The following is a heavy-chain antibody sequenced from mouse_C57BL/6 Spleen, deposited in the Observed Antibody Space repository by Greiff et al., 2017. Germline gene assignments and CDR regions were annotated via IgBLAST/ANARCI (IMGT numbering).Heavy chain of an antibody. D-gene: IGHD1-1*02. V-gene: IGHV1-52*01. CDR2: IDPSDSET. Sequence: QVQLQQPGAELVRPGSSVKLSCKASGYTFTSYWMHWVKQRPIQGLEWIGNIDPSDSETHYNQKFKDKATLTVDKSSSTAYMQLSILTSEDSAVYYCARAFYGPPYYFDYWGQGTTLTVSS. J-gene: IGHJ2*01. CDR3: ARAFYGPPYYFDY. CDR1: GYTFTSYW.